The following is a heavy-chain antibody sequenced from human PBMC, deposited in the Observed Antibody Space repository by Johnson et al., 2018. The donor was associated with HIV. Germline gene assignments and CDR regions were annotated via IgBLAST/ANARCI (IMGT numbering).Heavy chain of an antibody. CDR1: GFTFDDYG. Sequence: VQLVESGGGVVRPGGSLRLSCAASGFTFDDYGMSWVRQAPGKGLEWVSVIYSDGSIYYADSVKGRFTISRDNSKNTLYLQMNSLRAEDTAVYYCASLGVITYDAFDIWGQGTMVTVSS. CDR2: IYSDGSI. CDR3: ASLGVITYDAFDI. V-gene: IGHV3-66*01. J-gene: IGHJ3*02. D-gene: IGHD3-22*01.